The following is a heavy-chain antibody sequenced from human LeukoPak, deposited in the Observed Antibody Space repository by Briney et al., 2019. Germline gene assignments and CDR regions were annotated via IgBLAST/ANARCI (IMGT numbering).Heavy chain of an antibody. CDR2: INPNSGGT. J-gene: IGHJ5*02. D-gene: IGHD5-12*01. CDR1: GYTFTGYY. V-gene: IGHV1-2*02. CDR3: ARVVATTSWFDT. Sequence: ASVKVSCKASGYTFTGYYMHWVRQAAGQGREWMGWINPNSGGTNYAQKFQGRVTMTRDTSISTAYMELSGLRSDDRAVYYCARVVATTSWFDTWGQRTLVTVSP.